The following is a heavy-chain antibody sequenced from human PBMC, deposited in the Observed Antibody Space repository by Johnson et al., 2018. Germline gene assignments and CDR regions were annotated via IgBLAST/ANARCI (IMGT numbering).Heavy chain of an antibody. CDR1: GFTFSNYG. D-gene: IGHD2-2*01. CDR2: IYYDGSNK. V-gene: IGHV3-33*01. CDR3: AISLGFWSSTSCPGVPFQH. Sequence: QVQLVQSGGGVVQHGRSLRLSCAASGFTFSNYGMHWVRQAPGKGLEWVAVIYYDGSNKYYADSVKGRFTISRDNSRNTLNLQMNSLRAEDTAVYYCAISLGFWSSTSCPGVPFQHWGQGTLVTVSS. J-gene: IGHJ1*01.